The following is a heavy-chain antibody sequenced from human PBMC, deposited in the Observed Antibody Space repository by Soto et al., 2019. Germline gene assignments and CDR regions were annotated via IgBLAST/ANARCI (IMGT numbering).Heavy chain of an antibody. Sequence: GGSLRLSCAASGFTFSSYGMHWVRQAPGKGLEWVAVIWYDGSNKYYADSVKGRFTISRDNSKNTLYLQMNSLRAEDTAVYYCARDLEDIVVVVAARPRYYGMDVWGQGTTVTVSS. D-gene: IGHD2-15*01. CDR3: ARDLEDIVVVVAARPRYYGMDV. CDR2: IWYDGSNK. J-gene: IGHJ6*02. V-gene: IGHV3-33*01. CDR1: GFTFSSYG.